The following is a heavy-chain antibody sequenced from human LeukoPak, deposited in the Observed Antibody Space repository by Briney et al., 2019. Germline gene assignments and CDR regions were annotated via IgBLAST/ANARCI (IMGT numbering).Heavy chain of an antibody. V-gene: IGHV1-69*05. J-gene: IGHJ6*03. Sequence: ASVKVSYKPSGGTFSNYAISWVRQAPGQGLEWMGGLIPLYGATNYTQRFQGRITITTDESTTTAYMELSSLRSEDTAVYFCAVGDPFNYYMDLWGKGTTVTVFS. CDR3: AVGDPFNYYMDL. CDR2: LIPLYGAT. CDR1: GGTFSNYA. D-gene: IGHD4-17*01.